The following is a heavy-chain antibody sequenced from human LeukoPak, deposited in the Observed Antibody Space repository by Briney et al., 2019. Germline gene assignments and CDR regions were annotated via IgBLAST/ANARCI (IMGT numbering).Heavy chain of an antibody. CDR1: GFTFSSYG. CDR2: IWYDGSNK. J-gene: IGHJ6*02. V-gene: IGHV3-33*01. Sequence: GGSLRLSCAASGFTFSSYGMHWVRQAPGKGLEWVAVIWYDGSNKYYADSVKGRFTISRDNSKNTLYLQMNSLRAEDTAAYYCARDLCSSTSCYPYYYYGMDIWGQGTTVTVSS. D-gene: IGHD2-2*01. CDR3: ARDLCSSTSCYPYYYYGMDI.